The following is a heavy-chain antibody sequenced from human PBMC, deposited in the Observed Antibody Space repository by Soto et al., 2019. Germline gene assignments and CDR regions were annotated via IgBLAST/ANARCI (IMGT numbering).Heavy chain of an antibody. CDR1: GYTFPSYW. V-gene: IGHV5-51*01. CDR3: TRSDYGGNLYFFDY. J-gene: IGHJ4*02. CDR2: IYPGDSDT. Sequence: GESLKISCKGSGYTFPSYWFAWVRQMPGKGLEWMGIIYPGDSDTRYSPSFQGQVTISVDKSISTAYLQWNSLKASDTAMYYCTRSDYGGNLYFFDYWGQGTLVTVSS. D-gene: IGHD4-17*01.